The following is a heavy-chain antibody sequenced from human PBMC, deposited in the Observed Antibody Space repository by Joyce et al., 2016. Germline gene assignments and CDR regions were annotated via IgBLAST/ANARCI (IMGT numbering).Heavy chain of an antibody. J-gene: IGHJ4*02. CDR3: ARDSSGSDV. CDR1: GLTFRTYA. D-gene: IGHD5-12*01. V-gene: IGHV3-33*01. CDR2: IWHDGNTE. Sequence: QVHLVESGGDVVQPGGSLRLACSASGLTFRTYAMHGVRQAPGKGLEWVAIIWHDGNTEYYSDSVKGRFTISRDNSRSTLFLQMNDLRVNDTALYYCARDSSGSDVWGQGTLVTVSS.